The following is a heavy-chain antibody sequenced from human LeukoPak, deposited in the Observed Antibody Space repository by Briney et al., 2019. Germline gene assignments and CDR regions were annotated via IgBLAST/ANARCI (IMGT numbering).Heavy chain of an antibody. CDR1: GFTFNSYW. J-gene: IGHJ4*02. CDR3: AREAVAGSSSEGDY. CDR2: IKQDGSEK. V-gene: IGHV3-7*01. Sequence: QPGGSLRLSCAASGFTFNSYWMSWVRQAPGKGLEWVANIKQDGSEKYYVDSVKGRFTISRDNAKNSLYLQMNSLRAEDTAVYYCAREAVAGSSSEGDYWGQGTLVTVSS. D-gene: IGHD6-19*01.